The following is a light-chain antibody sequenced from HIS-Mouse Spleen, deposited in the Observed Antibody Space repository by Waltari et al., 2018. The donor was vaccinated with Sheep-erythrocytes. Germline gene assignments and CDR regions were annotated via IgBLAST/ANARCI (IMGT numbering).Light chain of an antibody. CDR3: MQALQTPIFT. J-gene: IGKJ3*01. V-gene: IGKV2-28*01. CDR2: LGS. Sequence: DIVMTQSPLSLPVTPVEPASISCRSTQSLLHSNGYTYLDWYLQKPGQSPQLLIYLGSNRASGVPDRFSGSGSGTDFTLKISRVEAEDVGVYYCMQALQTPIFTFGPGTKVDIK. CDR1: QSLLHSNGYTY.